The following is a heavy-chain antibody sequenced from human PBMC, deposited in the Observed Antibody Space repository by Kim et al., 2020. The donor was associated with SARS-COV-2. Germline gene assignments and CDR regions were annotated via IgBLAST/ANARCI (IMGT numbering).Heavy chain of an antibody. CDR1: GFNVNSNY. CDR3: ARRVGDIGWTLDV. CDR2: IYTAVNT. V-gene: IGHV3-53*01. Sequence: GGSLRLSCAASGFNVNSNYISWVRQAPGKGLEWISAIYTAVNTFYINSVRGRFTVSDDNSKNTVYLQMSSLRADDTAVYYCARRVGDIGWTLDVWGQGT. D-gene: IGHD3-16*01. J-gene: IGHJ6*02.